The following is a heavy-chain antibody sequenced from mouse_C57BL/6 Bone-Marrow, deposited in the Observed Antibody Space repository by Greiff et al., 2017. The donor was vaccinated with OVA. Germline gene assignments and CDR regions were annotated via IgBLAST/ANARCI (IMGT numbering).Heavy chain of an antibody. D-gene: IGHD2-10*02. CDR3: AIPPRRMDY. CDR2: ILPGSGST. V-gene: IGHV1-9*01. Sequence: QVQLKESGAELMKPGASVKLSCKATGYTFTGYWIVWVKQMPGHGLEWIGEILPGSGSTNYNEKFKGQDTFTADTSSNTDYMQLSSLTTEDSAIYYCAIPPRRMDYWGQGTSVTVSS. CDR1: GYTFTGYW. J-gene: IGHJ4*01.